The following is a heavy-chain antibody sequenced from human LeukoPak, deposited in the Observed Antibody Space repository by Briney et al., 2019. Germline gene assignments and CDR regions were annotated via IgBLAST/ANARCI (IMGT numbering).Heavy chain of an antibody. Sequence: ASVKVSCKASGYTFTGYFMHWVRQAPGQGLEWMGWINPNSGDTNYAQKFQGRVTMTRDTSISTAYMELSRLRSDDTAVYYCARGGIQLWFLVDYWGQGTLVTVSS. V-gene: IGHV1-2*02. CDR1: GYTFTGYF. CDR2: INPNSGDT. D-gene: IGHD5-18*01. J-gene: IGHJ4*02. CDR3: ARGGIQLWFLVDY.